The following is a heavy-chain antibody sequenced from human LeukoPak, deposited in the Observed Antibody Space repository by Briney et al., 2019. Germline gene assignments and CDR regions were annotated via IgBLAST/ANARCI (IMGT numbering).Heavy chain of an antibody. J-gene: IGHJ4*02. CDR3: ARVRDYYDSSGSTTPFDY. D-gene: IGHD3-22*01. CDR2: IYTSGST. CDR1: GGSISSYY. Sequence: SETLTLTCTVSGGSISSYYWSWIRQPAGKGLEWIGRIYTSGSTNYNPSLKSRVTMSVDTSKNQFSLKLSSVTAADTAVYYCARVRDYYDSSGSTTPFDYWGQGTLVTVSS. V-gene: IGHV4-4*07.